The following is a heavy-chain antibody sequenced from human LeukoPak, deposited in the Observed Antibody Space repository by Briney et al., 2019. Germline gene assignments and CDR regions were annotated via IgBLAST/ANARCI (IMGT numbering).Heavy chain of an antibody. CDR1: GYTFTNDV. Sequence: ASVKVSCKASGYTFTNDVMNWVRQAPGQGLEWMGRINTNTGNPTYAQGFIGRFAFSLDTSVSTAYLQISSLKAEDTAVYYCARGGVRSGWTFDYWGQGTLVTVSS. D-gene: IGHD6-19*01. CDR3: ARGGVRSGWTFDY. J-gene: IGHJ4*02. CDR2: INTNTGNP. V-gene: IGHV7-4-1*02.